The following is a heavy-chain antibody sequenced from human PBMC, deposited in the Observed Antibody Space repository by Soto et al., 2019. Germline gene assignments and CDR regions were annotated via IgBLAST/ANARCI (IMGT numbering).Heavy chain of an antibody. CDR1: GGSISSGGYY. Sequence: PSETLSLTCTVSGGSISSGGYYWSWIRQHPGKGLEWIGYIYYSGSTYYNPSLKSRVTISVDTSKNQFSLKLSSVTAADTAVYYRARDLYGGGTFDYWGQGTLVTVYS. V-gene: IGHV4-31*03. CDR2: IYYSGST. D-gene: IGHD2-21*01. CDR3: ARDLYGGGTFDY. J-gene: IGHJ4*02.